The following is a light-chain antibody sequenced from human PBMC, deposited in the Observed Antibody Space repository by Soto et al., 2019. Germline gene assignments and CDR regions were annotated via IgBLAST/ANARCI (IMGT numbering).Light chain of an antibody. CDR1: TLGDKY. Sequence: SYELTQPPSVSVSPGQTASITCSGDTLGDKYACWYQQKSGQSPVLVIYQDSKRPSGLPERFSGSNSGNTATLTISETQAMDEADYYCQAWDSSTVVFGGGTKLTVL. CDR2: QDS. CDR3: QAWDSSTVV. V-gene: IGLV3-1*01. J-gene: IGLJ2*01.